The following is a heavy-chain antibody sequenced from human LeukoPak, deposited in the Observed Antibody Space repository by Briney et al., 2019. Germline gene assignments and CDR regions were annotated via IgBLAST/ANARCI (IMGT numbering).Heavy chain of an antibody. CDR1: GFTFYDYA. CDR3: AKAPITMIFGGMDV. Sequence: GGSLRLSCAASGFTFYDYAMHWVRHAPGKGLERVSGISWNSGSIGYADSVKGRFTISRDNAKNSLYLQMNSLRAEDTALYYCAKAPITMIFGGMDVWGQGTTVTVSS. CDR2: ISWNSGSI. V-gene: IGHV3-9*01. J-gene: IGHJ6*02. D-gene: IGHD3-22*01.